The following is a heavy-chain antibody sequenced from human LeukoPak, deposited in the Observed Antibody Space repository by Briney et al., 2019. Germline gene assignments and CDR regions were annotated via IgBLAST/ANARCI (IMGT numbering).Heavy chain of an antibody. CDR1: GGSISSGDYY. J-gene: IGHJ4*02. CDR3: ARQIYGDLYYFDY. Sequence: PSETLSLTCTVSGGSISSGDYYWSWIRQPPGKGLEWIGYIYYSGSSYYIPSLKSRVTMSVDTSKNQFSLRLSSVTAADTAVYYCARQIYGDLYYFDYWGQGTLVTASS. V-gene: IGHV4-30-4*01. D-gene: IGHD4-17*01. CDR2: IYYSGSS.